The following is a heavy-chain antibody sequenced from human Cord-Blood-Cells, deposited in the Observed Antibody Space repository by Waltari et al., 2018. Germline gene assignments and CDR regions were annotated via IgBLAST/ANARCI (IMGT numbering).Heavy chain of an antibody. V-gene: IGHV4-30-2*01. Sequence: QLQLQESGSGLVKPSQTLSLTCAVSGGSISSGGYSWSWIRQPPGKGLEWIGYIYHSGSTYYNPSLKSRVTISVDRSKNQFSLKLSSVTAADTAVYYCARDVRGGGSYYWFDPWGQGTLVTVSS. J-gene: IGHJ5*02. CDR3: ARDVRGGGSYYWFDP. D-gene: IGHD1-26*01. CDR1: GGSISSGGYS. CDR2: IYHSGST.